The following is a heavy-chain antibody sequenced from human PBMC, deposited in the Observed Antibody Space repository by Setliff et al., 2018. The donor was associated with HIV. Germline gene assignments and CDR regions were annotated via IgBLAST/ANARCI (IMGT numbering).Heavy chain of an antibody. CDR2: IYTSGST. J-gene: IGHJ4*02. CDR3: ARGDPFTDFDS. V-gene: IGHV4-4*07. D-gene: IGHD3-16*01. CDR1: GGSISSYY. Sequence: SETLSLTCTVSGGSISSYYWSWIRQPAGKGLEWIGRIYTSGSTNYNPSLKNRVTMSVDTSKNQFSLKLTSVTAADTAVYYCARGDPFTDFDSWGQGTLVTVSS.